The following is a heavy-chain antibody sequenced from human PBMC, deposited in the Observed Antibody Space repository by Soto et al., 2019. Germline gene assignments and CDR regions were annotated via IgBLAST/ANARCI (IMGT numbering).Heavy chain of an antibody. D-gene: IGHD3-22*01. CDR1: GGSISSYY. Sequence: SETLSLTCTVSGGSISSYYWSWIRQPPGKGLEWIGYIYYSGSTNYNPSLKSRVTISVDTSKNQFSLKLSSVTAADTAVYYCARDPLDDSSGPHVGIWGQGTLVTVSS. CDR2: IYYSGST. V-gene: IGHV4-59*01. J-gene: IGHJ4*02. CDR3: ARDPLDDSSGPHVGI.